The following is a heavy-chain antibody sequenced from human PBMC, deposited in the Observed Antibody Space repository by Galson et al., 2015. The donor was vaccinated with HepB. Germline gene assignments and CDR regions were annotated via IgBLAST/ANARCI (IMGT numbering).Heavy chain of an antibody. CDR3: ARGGVIAARHVLFRE. J-gene: IGHJ1*01. Sequence: SVKVSCKASGGTFKSHAINWVRQAPGQGLEWMGGILPVFGMTDYAEKFQGRVTISADESTSTAYMEVTSLRSDDTAFYFCARGGVIAARHVLFREWGQGTLVTVSS. CDR1: GGTFKSHA. CDR2: ILPVFGMT. V-gene: IGHV1-69*13. D-gene: IGHD6-6*01.